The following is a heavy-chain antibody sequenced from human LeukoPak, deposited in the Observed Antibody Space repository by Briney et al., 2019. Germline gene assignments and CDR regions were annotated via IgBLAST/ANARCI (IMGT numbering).Heavy chain of an antibody. D-gene: IGHD3-3*01. CDR1: GFTFSSYW. V-gene: IGHV3-7*01. Sequence: TGGSLRLSCAASGFTFSSYWMSWVRQAPGKGLEWVANIKQDGSEKYYVDSVKGRFTISRDNAKNSLYLQMYSLRAEDTAVYYCARDVSRYYDFWSGYYTGIPLDYWGQGTLVTVSS. J-gene: IGHJ4*02. CDR3: ARDVSRYYDFWSGYYTGIPLDY. CDR2: IKQDGSEK.